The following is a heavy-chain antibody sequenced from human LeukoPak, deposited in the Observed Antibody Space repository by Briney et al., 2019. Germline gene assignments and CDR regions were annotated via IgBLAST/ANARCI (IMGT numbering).Heavy chain of an antibody. CDR1: GFTFSNYA. Sequence: GGSLRLSCAASGFTFSNYAMSWVRQAPGKGLEWVSAISGSGGRSYYADSVKGRFTTSRDNSKNTLYLQMNSLRAEDTAEYYCAKDQYYYDSSGYPFDYWGQGTLVTVSS. D-gene: IGHD3-22*01. J-gene: IGHJ4*02. CDR2: ISGSGGRS. V-gene: IGHV3-23*01. CDR3: AKDQYYYDSSGYPFDY.